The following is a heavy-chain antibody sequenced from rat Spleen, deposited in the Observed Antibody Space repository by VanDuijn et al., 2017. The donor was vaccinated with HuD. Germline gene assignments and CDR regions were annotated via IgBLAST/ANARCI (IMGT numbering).Heavy chain of an antibody. D-gene: IGHD1-12*02. CDR1: GSSITSHF. Sequence: EVQLQESGPGLVRPSQSLSLTCSVTGSSITSHFWGWIRKFPGNKMEWMGYISYSGTTNYNPSLKNRFSITRDTSKNQFFLQLRSEDTATYYCAKMNYYDGTYYWGQGTLVTVSS. J-gene: IGHJ3*01. CDR2: ISYSGTT. V-gene: IGHV3-1*01. CDR3: AKMNYYDGTYY.